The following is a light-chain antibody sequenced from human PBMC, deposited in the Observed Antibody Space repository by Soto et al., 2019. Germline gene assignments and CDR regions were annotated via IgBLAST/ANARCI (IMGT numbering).Light chain of an antibody. CDR1: QSISVH. CDR3: QQSCITPYT. J-gene: IGKJ2*01. CDR2: AAS. V-gene: IGKV1-39*01. Sequence: DIQMTQSPSSLSASVRDTVTITCRASQSISVHLNWYQQKPGEVPKLLIYAASNLHSGVPSRFSGSGSETDFALTISSLQPEDFATYYCQQSCITPYTFGQGTRLEIK.